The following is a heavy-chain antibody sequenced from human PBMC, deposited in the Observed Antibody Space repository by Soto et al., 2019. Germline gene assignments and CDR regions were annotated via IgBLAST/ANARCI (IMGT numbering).Heavy chain of an antibody. J-gene: IGHJ4*02. CDR2: ISTYNGNT. D-gene: IGHD3-3*01. Sequence: ASVKVSCKTSGYTFTSYGISWVRQAPGQGLEWMGWISTYNGNTNYAQKFQGRATMTTDTSTTTAYMELRSLKSDDTAVYYCARSIFLEWFDEYWGQGTLVSVSS. V-gene: IGHV1-18*04. CDR1: GYTFTSYG. CDR3: ARSIFLEWFDEY.